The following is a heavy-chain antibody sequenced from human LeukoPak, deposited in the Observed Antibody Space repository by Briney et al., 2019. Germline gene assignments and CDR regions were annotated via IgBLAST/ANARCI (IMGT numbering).Heavy chain of an antibody. D-gene: IGHD4-17*01. Sequence: ASVKVSCKASGYTFTSYAMNWVRQAPGQGLEWMGWINTNTGNPTYAQGFTGRFVFSLDTSVSTAYLQISSLKAEDTAVYYCARPTVTQRYYYYGMDVWGQGTTVTVSS. CDR1: GYTFTSYA. J-gene: IGHJ6*02. CDR3: ARPTVTQRYYYYGMDV. CDR2: INTNTGNP. V-gene: IGHV7-4-1*02.